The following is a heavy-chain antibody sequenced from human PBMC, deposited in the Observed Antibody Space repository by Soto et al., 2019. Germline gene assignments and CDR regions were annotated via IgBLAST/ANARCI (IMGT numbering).Heavy chain of an antibody. CDR2: IYSGGST. CDR1: GFTVSSNY. CDR3: ARDSVSSVDSYYYAMDV. V-gene: IGHV3-53*01. Sequence: PGGSLRLSCAASGFTVSSNYMSWVRQAPGKGLEWVSVIYSGGSTYYADSVKGRFTISRDNSKNTLYLQMNSLRAEDTAVYYCARDSVSSVDSYYYAMDVWGQGTTVTVSS. J-gene: IGHJ6*02. D-gene: IGHD6-19*01.